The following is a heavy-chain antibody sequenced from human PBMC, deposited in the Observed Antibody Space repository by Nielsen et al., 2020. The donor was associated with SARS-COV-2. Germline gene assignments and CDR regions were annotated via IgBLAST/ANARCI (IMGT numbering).Heavy chain of an antibody. CDR3: ASGAFDILTGLGSDY. D-gene: IGHD3-9*01. V-gene: IGHV5-10-1*01. CDR1: GYIFANYW. CDR2: IDPSDSYT. J-gene: IGHJ4*02. Sequence: GESLKISCEASGYIFANYWIGWVRQMPGKGLEWMGRIDPSDSYTNYSPSFHGHVTISSDKSISTAYLQWSNLKASDTAVYYCASGAFDILTGLGSDYWGQGTLVTVSS.